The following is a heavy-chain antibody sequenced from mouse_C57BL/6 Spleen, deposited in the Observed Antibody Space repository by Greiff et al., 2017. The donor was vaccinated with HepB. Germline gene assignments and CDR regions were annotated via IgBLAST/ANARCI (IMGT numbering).Heavy chain of an antibody. D-gene: IGHD6-1*01. J-gene: IGHJ2*01. CDR1: GYTFTSYW. Sequence: QVQLQQPGAELVMPGASVKLSCKASGYTFTSYWMHWVKQRPGQGLEWIGEIDPSDSYTNYNQKFKGKSTLTVDKSSSTAYMQLNSLTSEDSAVYYCARSSSGGNSFDYWGQGTTLTVSS. V-gene: IGHV1-69*01. CDR3: ARSSSGGNSFDY. CDR2: IDPSDSYT.